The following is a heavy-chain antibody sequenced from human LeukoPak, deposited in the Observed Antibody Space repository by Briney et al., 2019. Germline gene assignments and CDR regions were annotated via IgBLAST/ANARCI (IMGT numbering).Heavy chain of an antibody. CDR1: GYTFTTYG. CDR3: ARDRDRMVQGVTALFDY. Sequence: ASVKVSCKTSGYTFTTYGISWVRQTPGQGLEWMGWISGSNGNTKYAQKVQGRVTMTTDTSTTTAYMEVRSLRSDDTAVYYCARDRDRMVQGVTALFDYWGQGTLVTVSS. D-gene: IGHD3-10*01. J-gene: IGHJ4*02. V-gene: IGHV1-18*04. CDR2: ISGSNGNT.